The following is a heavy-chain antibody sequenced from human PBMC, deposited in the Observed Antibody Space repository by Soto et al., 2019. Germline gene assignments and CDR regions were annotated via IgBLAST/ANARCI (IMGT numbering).Heavy chain of an antibody. V-gene: IGHV4-31*03. J-gene: IGHJ3*02. D-gene: IGHD2-21*02. CDR3: ARDDLDGGNSLDI. Sequence: PSETLSLTCTVSGGSISSGGYYWSWIRQHPGKGLEWIGYIYYSGSTYYNPSLKSRVTISVDTSKNQFSPKLSSVTAADTAVYYCARDDLDGGNSLDIWGQGTMVTVSS. CDR2: IYYSGST. CDR1: GGSISSGGYY.